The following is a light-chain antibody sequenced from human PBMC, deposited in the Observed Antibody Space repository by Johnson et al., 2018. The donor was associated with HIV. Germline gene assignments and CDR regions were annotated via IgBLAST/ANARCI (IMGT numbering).Light chain of an antibody. V-gene: IGLV1-51*02. CDR1: CSNIGNNY. Sequence: QSVLTQPPSVSAAPGQKVTISCSGSCSNIGNNYVSWYQQLPGTAPNVLIYENNTRPSGIPDRISGPKSGTSATLGITGLQPGDEADYYCGTWDSGLNTYVFGTGTKVTAL. CDR3: GTWDSGLNTYV. J-gene: IGLJ1*01. CDR2: ENN.